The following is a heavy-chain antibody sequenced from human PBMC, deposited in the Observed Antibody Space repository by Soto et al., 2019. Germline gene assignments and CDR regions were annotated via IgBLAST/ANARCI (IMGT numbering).Heavy chain of an antibody. CDR3: ARAIRGGDWFDP. CDR1: GFTFSSYA. J-gene: IGHJ5*02. V-gene: IGHV3-30-3*01. CDR2: ISYDGSNK. Sequence: HPGGSLRLSCAASGFTFSSYAMHWVRQAPGKGLEWVAVISYDGSNKYYADSVKGRFTISRDNSKNTLYLQMNSLRAEDTAVYYCARAIRGGDWFDPWGQGTLVTVSS. D-gene: IGHD3-10*01.